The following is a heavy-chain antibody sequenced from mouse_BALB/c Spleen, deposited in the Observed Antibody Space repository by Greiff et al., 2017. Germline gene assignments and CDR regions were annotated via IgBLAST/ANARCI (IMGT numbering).Heavy chain of an antibody. CDR2: ISSGSSTI. D-gene: IGHD1-1*01. CDR1: GFTFSSFG. V-gene: IGHV5-17*02. CDR3: ARSGYYGSSEGFAY. Sequence: EVKLVESGGGLVQPGGSRKLSCAASGFTFSSFGMHWVRQAPEKGLEWVAYISSGSSTIYYADTVKGRFTISRDNPKNTLFLQMTSLRSEDTAMYYCARSGYYGSSEGFAYWGQGTLVTVSA. J-gene: IGHJ3*01.